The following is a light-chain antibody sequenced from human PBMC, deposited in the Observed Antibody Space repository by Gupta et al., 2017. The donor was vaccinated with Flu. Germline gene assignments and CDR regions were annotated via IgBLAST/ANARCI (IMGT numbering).Light chain of an antibody. V-gene: IGLV3-21*02. CDR3: QLWDNSRDHGG. Sequence: SFVLTQPPSVSVAPGQTATITCGGEDIGYKSVHWYQQKPGQAPTLVVDEDRNRPSGIPERFSGYNAGPKATPQISRVEAGDEADDYCQLWDNSRDHGGFGGGTKLTVL. J-gene: IGLJ2*01. CDR1: DIGYKS. CDR2: EDR.